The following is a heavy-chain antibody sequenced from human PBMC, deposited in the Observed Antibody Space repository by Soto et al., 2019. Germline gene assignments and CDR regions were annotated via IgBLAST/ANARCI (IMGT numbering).Heavy chain of an antibody. Sequence: QVQLVQSGAEVRKPGSSLRDSCKSSGATFSTTGISWVRQAPGQGLEWMGGIIPLFGTPKYARKFQGRVSITADESTNTVYMELNSLRPDDAAVYYCARAFPVICGGDPCYRLDSSFDSWGQGSLVIVSS. J-gene: IGHJ5*01. V-gene: IGHV1-69*01. D-gene: IGHD2-21*02. CDR2: IIPLFGTP. CDR3: ARAFPVICGGDPCYRLDSSFDS. CDR1: GATFSTTG.